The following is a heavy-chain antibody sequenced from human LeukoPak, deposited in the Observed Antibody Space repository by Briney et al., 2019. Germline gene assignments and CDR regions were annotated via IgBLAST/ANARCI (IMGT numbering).Heavy chain of an antibody. Sequence: SETLSLTCTVSGGSISGYYWSWIRQPPGKGLEWIGEINHSGSTNYNPSLKSRVTISVDTSKNQFSLKLSSVTAADTAVYYCARGLWFGDENPPYFDYWGQGTLVTVSS. D-gene: IGHD3-10*01. V-gene: IGHV4-34*01. CDR1: GGSISGYY. CDR2: INHSGST. J-gene: IGHJ4*02. CDR3: ARGLWFGDENPPYFDY.